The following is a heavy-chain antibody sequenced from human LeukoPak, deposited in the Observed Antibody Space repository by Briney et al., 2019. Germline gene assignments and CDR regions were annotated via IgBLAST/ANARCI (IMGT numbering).Heavy chain of an antibody. CDR1: GFTFSSYS. D-gene: IGHD5-18*01. J-gene: IGHJ5*02. CDR2: ISSSSSYI. Sequence: GGSLRLSCAASGFTFSSYSMNWVRQAPGKGLEWDSSISSSSSYIYYADSVKGRFTISRDNAKNSLYLQMNSLRAEDTAVYYCAREGGYSYGTDYNWFDPWGQGTLVTVSS. CDR3: AREGGYSYGTDYNWFDP. V-gene: IGHV3-21*01.